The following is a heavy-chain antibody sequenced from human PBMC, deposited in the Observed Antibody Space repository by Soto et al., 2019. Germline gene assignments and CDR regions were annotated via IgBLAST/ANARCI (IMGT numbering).Heavy chain of an antibody. CDR1: GFSLSTTGVG. V-gene: IGHV2-5*02. CDR2: IYWDDDK. J-gene: IGHJ5*02. D-gene: IGHD3-10*01. Sequence: QITLKESGPTLVRPTQTLTLTCTFSGFSLSTTGVGVGWIRQPPGKALEWLALIYWDDDKRYSPSLKSRLTITKDTSKNEVILTMTNMDPVDTARYYCAQRLPHYGLGREWGNWFDPWGQGTLVTVSS. CDR3: AQRLPHYGLGREWGNWFDP.